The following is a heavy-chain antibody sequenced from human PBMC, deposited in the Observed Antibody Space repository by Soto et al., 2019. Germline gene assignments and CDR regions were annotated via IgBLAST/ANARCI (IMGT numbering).Heavy chain of an antibody. J-gene: IGHJ5*02. D-gene: IGHD2-2*01. CDR2: ISAYNGNT. V-gene: IGHV1-18*01. Sequence: ASVKVSCKASGYTFTSYGISWVRQAPGQGLEWMGWISAYNGNTNYAQKLQGRVTMTTDTSTSTAYMELRSLRSDDTAVYYCARAPSYYIVVVPAAMRNWFDPWGQGTLVTVSS. CDR3: ARAPSYYIVVVPAAMRNWFDP. CDR1: GYTFTSYG.